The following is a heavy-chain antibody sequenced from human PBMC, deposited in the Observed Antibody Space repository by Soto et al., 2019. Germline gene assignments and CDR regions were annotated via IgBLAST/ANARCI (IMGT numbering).Heavy chain of an antibody. CDR1: GFTFSSYS. CDR3: ARSPGSYDYIWGSYQTYWFDP. J-gene: IGHJ5*02. D-gene: IGHD3-16*02. CDR2: ISSSSSTI. Sequence: GGSLRLSCAASGFTFSSYSMNWVRQAPGKGLEWVSYISSSSSTIYYADTVEGRFTISRDNAKNSLYLQMNSLRAEDTAVYYCARSPGSYDYIWGSYQTYWFDPWGQGTLVTVSS. V-gene: IGHV3-48*01.